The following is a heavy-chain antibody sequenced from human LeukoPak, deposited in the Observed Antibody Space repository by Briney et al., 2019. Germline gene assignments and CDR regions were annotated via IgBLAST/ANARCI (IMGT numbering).Heavy chain of an antibody. J-gene: IGHJ4*02. V-gene: IGHV3-23*01. Sequence: GGSLRLSCAASGFTFSGFAMSWIRQAPGKGLVWVSSISRSGESTFYADSVRGRFTISRDNSKNTVSLQMESLRAEDTALYYCAKDYAVGSIDYWGQGTLVTVSS. D-gene: IGHD3-16*01. CDR1: GFTFSGFA. CDR2: ISRSGEST. CDR3: AKDYAVGSIDY.